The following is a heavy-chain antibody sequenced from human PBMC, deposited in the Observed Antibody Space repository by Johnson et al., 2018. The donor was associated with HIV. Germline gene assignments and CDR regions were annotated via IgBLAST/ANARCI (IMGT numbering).Heavy chain of an antibody. CDR1: GFTFSSYA. V-gene: IGHV3-64*01. CDR3: ARDSEDSSGFGAFDT. D-gene: IGHD6-19*01. Sequence: VQLVESGGGLVQPGGSLRLSCAASGFTFSSYAMHWVRQAPGKGLEFVSAISSNGGSTYYANSVKGSFTISRDNSKNTLYLQMGSLRAEDMAVYYCARDSEDSSGFGAFDTWGQGTMVTVSS. CDR2: ISSNGGST. J-gene: IGHJ3*02.